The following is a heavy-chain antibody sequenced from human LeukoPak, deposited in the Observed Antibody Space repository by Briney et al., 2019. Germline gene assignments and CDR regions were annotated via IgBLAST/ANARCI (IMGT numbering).Heavy chain of an antibody. J-gene: IGHJ4*02. CDR3: ATVYPHSGSYSRFRYPAYYFDY. V-gene: IGHV1-69-2*01. Sequence: ASVKISCKVSGYTFTDYYMHWVQQAPGKGLEWMGLADPEDGETIYAEKFQGRVTITADTSTDTAYMELSSLRSEDTAVYYCATVYPHSGSYSRFRYPAYYFDYWGQGTLVTVSS. CDR2: ADPEDGET. D-gene: IGHD1-26*01. CDR1: GYTFTDYY.